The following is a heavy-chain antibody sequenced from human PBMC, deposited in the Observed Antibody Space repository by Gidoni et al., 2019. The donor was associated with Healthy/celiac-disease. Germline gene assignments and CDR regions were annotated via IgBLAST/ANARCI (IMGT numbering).Heavy chain of an antibody. CDR3: ARALDTVTTYDY. V-gene: IGHV1-69*04. CDR2: IIPILGIA. D-gene: IGHD4-17*01. CDR1: GGTFSSYA. Sequence: QVQLVQSGAEVKKPGSSVKVSCKASGGTFSSYAISWVRHAPGQGLEWMGRIIPILGIANYAQKFQGRVTITADKSTSTAYMELSSLRSEDTAVYYCARALDTVTTYDYWGQGTLVTVSS. J-gene: IGHJ4*02.